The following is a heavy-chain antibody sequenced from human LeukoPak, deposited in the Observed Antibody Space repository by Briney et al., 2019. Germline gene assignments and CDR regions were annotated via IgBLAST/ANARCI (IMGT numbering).Heavy chain of an antibody. D-gene: IGHD7-27*01. V-gene: IGHV1-69*05. CDR2: IIPIFGTA. CDR3: ARGFGDLLGFIDY. CDR1: GGTFSSYA. Sequence: RASVKVSCKASGGTFSSYAISWVRQAPGQGLEWMGGIIPIFGTANYAQKFQGRVTITTDESTSTAYMELSSLRSEDTAVYYCARGFGDLLGFIDYWGQGTLVTVSS. J-gene: IGHJ4*02.